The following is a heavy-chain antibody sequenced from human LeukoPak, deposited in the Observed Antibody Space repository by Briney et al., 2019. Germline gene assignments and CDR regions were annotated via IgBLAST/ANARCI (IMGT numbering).Heavy chain of an antibody. Sequence: ASVKVSCKASGYTFTSYAMNWVRQAPGQGLEWMGWINTNTGNPKYTQGFTGGFVFSLDTSVSTAYLQISSLKAEDTAVYYCARNLNYYGSGSYYRTKDNWFDPWGQGTLVTVSS. D-gene: IGHD3-10*01. CDR1: GYTFTSYA. CDR3: ARNLNYYGSGSYYRTKDNWFDP. J-gene: IGHJ5*02. V-gene: IGHV7-4-1*02. CDR2: INTNTGNP.